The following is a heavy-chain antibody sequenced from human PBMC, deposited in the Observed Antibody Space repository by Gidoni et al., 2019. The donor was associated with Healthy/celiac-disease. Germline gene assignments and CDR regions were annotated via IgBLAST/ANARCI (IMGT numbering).Heavy chain of an antibody. J-gene: IGHJ3*02. CDR3: AKMDGSYYYDSSGYCAFDI. CDR1: GFTFSSYG. CDR2: ISYDGSNK. Sequence: QVQLTESGGGVVQPGRSLRLSCAASGFTFSSYGMHWVRQAPGKGLEWVAVISYDGSNKYYADSVKGRFTISRDNSKNTLYLQMNSLRAEDTAVYYCAKMDGSYYYDSSGYCAFDIWGQGTMVTVSS. D-gene: IGHD3-22*01. V-gene: IGHV3-30*18.